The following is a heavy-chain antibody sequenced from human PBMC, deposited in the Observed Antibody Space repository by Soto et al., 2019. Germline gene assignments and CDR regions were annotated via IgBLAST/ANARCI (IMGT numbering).Heavy chain of an antibody. D-gene: IGHD6-19*01. V-gene: IGHV1-18*04. Sequence: ASVKVSCKASGYTFTNYGISWVRQAPGQGLEWMGWVSGYNGNTNYAQKLRGRVTMTTDTSTSTAYMELRTLRSDDTAVYYCARDEGSHGFDSWGQGTLVTVSS. CDR3: ARDEGSHGFDS. J-gene: IGHJ4*02. CDR2: VSGYNGNT. CDR1: GYTFTNYG.